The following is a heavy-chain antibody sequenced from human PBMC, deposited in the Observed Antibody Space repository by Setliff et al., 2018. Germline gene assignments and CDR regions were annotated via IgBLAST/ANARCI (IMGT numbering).Heavy chain of an antibody. V-gene: IGHV1-46*01. J-gene: IGHJ6*02. CDR3: ARDLRDVVVVPSTTGYYHGMDV. Sequence: ASVKVSCKTSGYSFTRHYLRWVRQAPGQGLEWMGMVNPNDGSTRYAQKFQGRVTMTRDTSTSSVYMELSSLRSEDTAVYYCARDLRDVVVVPSTTGYYHGMDVWGQGTTVTVSS. CDR2: VNPNDGST. D-gene: IGHD2-15*01. CDR1: GYSFTRHY.